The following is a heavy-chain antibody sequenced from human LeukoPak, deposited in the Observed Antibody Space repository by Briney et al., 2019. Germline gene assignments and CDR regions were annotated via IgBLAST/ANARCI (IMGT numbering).Heavy chain of an antibody. CDR1: GYTFTSYG. V-gene: IGHV1-18*01. CDR2: ISAYNGNT. D-gene: IGHD3-22*01. Sequence: ASVKVSCKASGYTFTSYGISWVRQAPGQGLEWMGWISAYNGNTNYAQKLQGRVTMTTDTSTSTAYMGLRSLRSDDTAVYYCARDLGYYDSSGYTEPDAFDIWGQGTMVTVSS. CDR3: ARDLGYYDSSGYTEPDAFDI. J-gene: IGHJ3*02.